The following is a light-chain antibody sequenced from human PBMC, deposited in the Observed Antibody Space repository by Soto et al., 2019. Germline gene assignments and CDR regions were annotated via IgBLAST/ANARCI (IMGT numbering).Light chain of an antibody. V-gene: IGKV1-39*01. CDR2: AAY. CDR3: KRSYSTTRT. J-gene: IGKJ1*01. CDR1: HNMRNW. Sequence: TQTTEDPSTLSASIGESVAITCGDSHNMRNWWACDQNKTGKAHKLTIYAAYTLQSGVPSRFSGIGSGTDCTLTSKSQQPEDCATDDCKRSYSTTRTFGQGTKMEI.